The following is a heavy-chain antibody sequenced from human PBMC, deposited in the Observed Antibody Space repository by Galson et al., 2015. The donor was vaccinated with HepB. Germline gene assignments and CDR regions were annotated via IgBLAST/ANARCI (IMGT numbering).Heavy chain of an antibody. D-gene: IGHD3-10*01. J-gene: IGHJ6*02. V-gene: IGHV1-18*04. CDR2: ISAYNGNT. Sequence: SVKVSCKASGYTFTSYGISWVRQAPGQGLEWMGWISAYNGNTNYAQKLQGRVTMTTDTSTSTAYMELRSLRSDDTAVYYCARGGDTMADYYYYGMDVWGQGTTVTVSS. CDR1: GYTFTSYG. CDR3: ARGGDTMADYYYYGMDV.